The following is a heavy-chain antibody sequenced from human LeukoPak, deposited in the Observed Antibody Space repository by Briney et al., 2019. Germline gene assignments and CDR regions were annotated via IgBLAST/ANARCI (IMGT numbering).Heavy chain of an antibody. V-gene: IGHV3-48*03. CDR1: GFTFSSYE. Sequence: GGSLRLSCAASGFTFSSYEMNWVRQAPGKGLEWVSYISSSGSTIYYADSVRGRFTISRDNAKNSLYLQMNSLRAEDTAVYYCARGGVERWLGDLSFDYWAQGPLVTVSS. CDR3: ARGGVERWLGDLSFDY. CDR2: ISSSGSTI. J-gene: IGHJ4*02. D-gene: IGHD3-10*01.